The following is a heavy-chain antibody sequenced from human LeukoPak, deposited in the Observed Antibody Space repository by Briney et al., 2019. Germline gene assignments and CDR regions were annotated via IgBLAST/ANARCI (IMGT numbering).Heavy chain of an antibody. J-gene: IGHJ5*02. D-gene: IGHD2-15*01. Sequence: GASVKVSCKASGGTFCSYAISWWRRAAGQEGEWMGGIIPIYGTANYEQKNQRRFSITTDESTSTAYMEVSSLRSEGTAVYYCARTLCRYCSGGSCQQYNWFDPWGQGTLVTVSS. V-gene: IGHV1-69*05. CDR1: GGTFCSYA. CDR3: ARTLCRYCSGGSCQQYNWFDP. CDR2: IIPIYGTA.